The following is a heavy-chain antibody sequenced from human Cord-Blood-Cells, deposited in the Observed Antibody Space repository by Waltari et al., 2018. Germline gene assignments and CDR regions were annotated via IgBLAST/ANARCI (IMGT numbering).Heavy chain of an antibody. J-gene: IGHJ3*02. CDR3: ARGSTGDDAFDI. CDR2: IKQDGSEK. V-gene: IGHV3-7*01. Sequence: EVQLVESGGGLVQPGGSLRLSCAASGFTFSSYWMSWVRQAPGKRREWGANIKQDGSEKYYVDSVKGRFTISRDNAKNSLYLQMNSLRAEDTAVYYCARGSTGDDAFDIWGQGTMVTVSS. CDR1: GFTFSSYW. D-gene: IGHD7-27*01.